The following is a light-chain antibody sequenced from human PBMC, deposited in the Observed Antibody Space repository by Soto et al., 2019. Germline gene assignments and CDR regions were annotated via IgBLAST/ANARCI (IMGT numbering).Light chain of an antibody. J-gene: IGLJ1*01. CDR2: DVT. Sequence: QSALTQPASVSGSPGQSITISCTGSSSDVGAYNYVSWYQQHPGRVPKLIIYDVTYRPSGVSSRFSGSKSGNTASLTISGLQADDEADYYCNSFTTSSNQVLGNGTKVT. CDR3: NSFTTSSNQV. V-gene: IGLV2-14*03. CDR1: SSDVGAYNY.